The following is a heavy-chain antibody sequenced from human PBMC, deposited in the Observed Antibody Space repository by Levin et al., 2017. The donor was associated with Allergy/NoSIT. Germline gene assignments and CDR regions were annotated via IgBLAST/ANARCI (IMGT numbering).Heavy chain of an antibody. J-gene: IGHJ4*02. CDR3: VSYRDGPYIHIAY. CDR2: ISGDSRVI. D-gene: IGHD3-16*02. Sequence: PGGSLRLSCVVSGLTFSDYAMSWIRQTPDKGLEWISIISGDSRVIYYADSVRGRFTISRDNSKNTLYLQTNSLRAEDTALYYCVSYRDGPYIHIAYWGQGTLVTVSS. V-gene: IGHV3-23*01. CDR1: GLTFSDYA.